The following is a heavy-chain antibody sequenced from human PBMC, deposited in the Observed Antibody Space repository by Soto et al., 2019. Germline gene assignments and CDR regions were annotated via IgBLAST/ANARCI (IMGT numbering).Heavy chain of an antibody. V-gene: IGHV4-31*03. CDR2: IYYSGST. CDR1: GGSISSGGYY. D-gene: IGHD1-1*01. J-gene: IGHJ6*02. CDR3: ARDQLHGRVYGMDV. Sequence: ASETLSLTCTVSGGSISSGGYYWSWIRQHPGKGLEWIGYIYYSGSTYYNPSLKSRVTISVDTSKNQFSLKLSSVTAADTAVYYCARDQLHGRVYGMDVWGQGTTVTVS.